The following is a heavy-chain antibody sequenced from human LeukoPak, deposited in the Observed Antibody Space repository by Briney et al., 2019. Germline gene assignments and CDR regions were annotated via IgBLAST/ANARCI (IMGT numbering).Heavy chain of an antibody. V-gene: IGHV1-69*13. CDR2: IIPIFGTA. J-gene: IGHJ4*02. CDR3: ASEQQLGAFDY. Sequence: GASVKVSCKASGGTFSSYAISWVRQAPGQGLEWMGGIIPIFGTANYAQKFQGRVTITADESTSTAYMELSSLRSEDTAVYYCASEQQLGAFDYWGQGTLVTVSS. CDR1: GGTFSSYA. D-gene: IGHD6-13*01.